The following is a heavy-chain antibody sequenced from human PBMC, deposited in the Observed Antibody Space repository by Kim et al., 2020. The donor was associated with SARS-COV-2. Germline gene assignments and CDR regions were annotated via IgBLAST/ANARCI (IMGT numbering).Heavy chain of an antibody. J-gene: IGHJ3*02. V-gene: IGHV4-59*02. CDR2: ISSTGRT. CDR3: ARTPPGRVTPDSFDI. D-gene: IGHD2-21*02. Sequence: SETLSLTCTVSGDFVRGFHWSWIRQPPGKGLEWIGYISSTGRTYYNPSLKSRITISVDASKDQFSLKVTSVTAADTAVYYCARTPPGRVTPDSFDIWGQGTMVSVSS. CDR1: GDFVRGFH.